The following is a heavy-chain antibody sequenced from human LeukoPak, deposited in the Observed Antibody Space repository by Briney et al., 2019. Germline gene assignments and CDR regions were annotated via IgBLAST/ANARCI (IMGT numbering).Heavy chain of an antibody. CDR3: ARGVDY. J-gene: IGHJ4*02. V-gene: IGHV4-38-2*02. CDR2: IYHNGNT. CDR1: GYSISSGYY. Sequence: RSSETLSLTCTVSGYSISSGYYWGWIRQPPGKGLEWIGNIYHNGNTYYNPSLKSRVTISVDTSKNQFSLRLSSVTAADTAVYYCARGVDYWGQGALVTVSS.